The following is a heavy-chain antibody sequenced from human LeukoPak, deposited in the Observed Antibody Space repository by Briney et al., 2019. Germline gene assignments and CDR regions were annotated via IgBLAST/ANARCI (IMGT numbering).Heavy chain of an antibody. CDR1: GFTFSRHW. CDR3: GRDLGWNQVDY. D-gene: IGHD1-1*01. V-gene: IGHV3-74*01. J-gene: IGHJ4*02. Sequence: GGSLRLSCAASGFTFSRHWMHWVCQTPGKGLVRVSRIKNDGSSTTYADSVKGRFTISRDNTKNTLYLEMNSLRAEDTAVYYCGRDLGWNQVDYWGQGTLVTVSS. CDR2: IKNDGSST.